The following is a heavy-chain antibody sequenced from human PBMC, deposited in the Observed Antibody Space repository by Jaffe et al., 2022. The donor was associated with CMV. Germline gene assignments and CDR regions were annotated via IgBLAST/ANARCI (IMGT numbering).Heavy chain of an antibody. Sequence: QVQLVESGGGVVQPGRSLRLSCAASGFTFSSYGMHWVRQAPGKGLEWVAVISYDGSNKYYADSVKGRFTISRDNSKNTLYLQMNSLRAEDTAVYYCAKFARSLSLWFGELLQGGWGGGADMDVWGQGTTVTVSS. D-gene: IGHD3-10*01. CDR2: ISYDGSNK. CDR1: GFTFSSYG. V-gene: IGHV3-30*18. CDR3: AKFARSLSLWFGELLQGGWGGGADMDV. J-gene: IGHJ6*02.